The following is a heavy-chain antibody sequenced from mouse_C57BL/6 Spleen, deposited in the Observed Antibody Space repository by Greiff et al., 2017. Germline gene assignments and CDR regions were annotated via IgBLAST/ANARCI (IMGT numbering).Heavy chain of an antibody. CDR2: FYPGDGDT. CDR1: GYAFSSYW. CDR3: ARDNSHDEGCAY. D-gene: IGHD2-12*01. J-gene: IGHJ3*01. V-gene: IGHV1-80*01. Sequence: VKLQESGAELVKPGASVKISCKASGYAFSSYWMNWVKQRPGKGLEWIGQFYPGDGDTNYNGKFKGKATLTADKSSSTAYMQLSSLASEDSAVYFCARDNSHDEGCAYWGKGTLVTVSA.